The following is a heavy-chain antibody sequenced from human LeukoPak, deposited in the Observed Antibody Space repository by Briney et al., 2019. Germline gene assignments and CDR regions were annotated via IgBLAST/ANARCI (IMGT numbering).Heavy chain of an antibody. CDR3: ARSRGQQLKNGMDV. V-gene: IGHV3-21*04. CDR1: GFILRSFA. D-gene: IGHD6-13*01. Sequence: PGRCLRLSCAASGFILRSFATHGVRQAPGKGLEWVLSISSGGSYIYYADSVKGRFTISRDDAKNSLYLQTNSLRAEDTAVYYCARSRGQQLKNGMDVWGQGTTVTVSS. J-gene: IGHJ6*02. CDR2: ISSGGSYI.